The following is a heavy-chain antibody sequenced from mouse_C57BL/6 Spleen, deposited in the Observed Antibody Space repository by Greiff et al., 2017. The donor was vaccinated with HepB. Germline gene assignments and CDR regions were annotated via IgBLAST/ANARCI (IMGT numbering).Heavy chain of an antibody. CDR1: GYTFTSYD. D-gene: IGHD1-1*01. V-gene: IGHV1-85*01. CDR2: IYPRDGST. Sequence: VQLMESGPELVKPGASVKLSCKASGYTFTSYDINWVKQRPGQGLEWIGWIYPRDGSTKYNEKFKGKATLTVDTSSSTAYMELHSLTSEDSAVYFCARAGLITTVVATNYYAMDYWGQGTSVTVSS. J-gene: IGHJ4*01. CDR3: ARAGLITTVVATNYYAMDY.